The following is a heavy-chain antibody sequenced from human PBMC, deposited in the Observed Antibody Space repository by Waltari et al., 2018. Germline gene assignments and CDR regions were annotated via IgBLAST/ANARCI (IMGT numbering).Heavy chain of an antibody. J-gene: IGHJ4*02. D-gene: IGHD1-26*01. Sequence: QVQLVQSGAEVKKPGSSVKVSCKASGGTFSSYAISWVRQAPVQGLDWMGRIIPICGTANYAQNLQGRVTITADKSPSKASMELSSLRSEDTAVYYCARALGELLSSLDYWGQGTLVTVSS. V-gene: IGHV1-69*08. CDR3: ARALGELLSSLDY. CDR1: GGTFSSYA. CDR2: IIPICGTA.